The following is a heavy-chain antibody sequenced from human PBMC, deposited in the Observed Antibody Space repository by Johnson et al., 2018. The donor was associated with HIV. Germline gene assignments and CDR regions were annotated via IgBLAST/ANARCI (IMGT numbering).Heavy chain of an antibody. CDR2: VYSTFGT. CDR1: GFPVTSNF. CDR3: ARDLVVGDHSTPLSHAFDI. J-gene: IGHJ3*02. Sequence: MLLVESGGGLVQPGGSLRLSCTASGFPVTSNFMTWVRQPPGKGLDWVSAVYSTFGTYYADSVRGRFTISTDNSKNTLYLQMNNLSAEDTAVYYCARDLVVGDHSTPLSHAFDIWGQGTMVTVSS. V-gene: IGHV3-66*01. D-gene: IGHD1-26*01.